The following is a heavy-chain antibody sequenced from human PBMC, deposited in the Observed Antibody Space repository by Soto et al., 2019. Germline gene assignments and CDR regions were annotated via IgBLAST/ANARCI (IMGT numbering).Heavy chain of an antibody. CDR2: IYPGDSDA. Sequence: GESLKISCKVSGYRFSTYWIGWVRQMPGKGLEWMGIIYPGDSDARYSPSFQGLVTISADKSIFTAYLQWSSLKASDTAMYYCARQIYGSDSGPNFQYYFDSWGQGTLVTVSS. J-gene: IGHJ4*02. CDR1: GYRFSTYW. D-gene: IGHD1-26*01. CDR3: ARQIYGSDSGPNFQYYFDS. V-gene: IGHV5-51*01.